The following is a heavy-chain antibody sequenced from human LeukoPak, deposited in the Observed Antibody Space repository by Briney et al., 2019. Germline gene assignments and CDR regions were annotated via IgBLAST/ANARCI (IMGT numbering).Heavy chain of an antibody. J-gene: IGHJ4*02. V-gene: IGHV3-66*01. D-gene: IGHD2-2*01. Sequence: GGSLRLSCAGSGFTFSTYGMSWVRQAPGKGLEWVSVIYSDGPTYYADSVKGRFTISRDNSKNTLYLQMNSLRAEDTAVYYCARGGIHCSSASCPKTYFDYWGQGTLVTVSS. CDR2: IYSDGPT. CDR1: GFTFSTYG. CDR3: ARGGIHCSSASCPKTYFDY.